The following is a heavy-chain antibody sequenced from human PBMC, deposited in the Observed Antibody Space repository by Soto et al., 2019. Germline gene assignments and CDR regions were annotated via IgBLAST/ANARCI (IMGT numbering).Heavy chain of an antibody. CDR1: GFTFSSYR. J-gene: IGHJ4*02. D-gene: IGHD5-12*01. CDR3: TRDHYNDYDRAFDY. V-gene: IGHV3-74*01. CDR2: INSDGSST. Sequence: EVQLVESGGDLVQPGGSLRLACAASGFTFSSYRMHWVRQAPGKGLVWVSRINSDGSSTNYADSVKGRFTIFRDNAKNTLYLQMNSLRAEDTAVYYCTRDHYNDYDRAFDYWGQGTLVTVSS.